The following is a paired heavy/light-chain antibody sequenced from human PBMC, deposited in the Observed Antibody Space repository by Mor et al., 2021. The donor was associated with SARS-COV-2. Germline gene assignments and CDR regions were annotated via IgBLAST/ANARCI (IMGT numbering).Light chain of an antibody. J-gene: IGLJ3*02. CDR2: LNSDGSH. CDR3: QTWGTGIRV. CDR1: SGHSSYA. V-gene: IGLV4-69*01. Sequence: QLVLTQSPSASASLGASVKLTCTLSSGHSSYAIAWHQQQPEKGPRYLMKLNSDGSHNKGDGIPDRFSGSSSGAERYLTISSLQSEDEADYYCQTWGTGIRVFGGGTKLTVL.
Heavy chain of an antibody. CDR3: ARESSPQPGPLDY. V-gene: IGHV3-11*05. Sequence: QVQLVESGGGLVKPGGSLRLSCAASGFTFSDYYMSWIRQAPGKGLEWVSYISSSSSYTSYADSVKGRFTISRDNAKSSLYLQMNSLRAEDTAVYYCARESSPQPGPLDYWGQGTLVTVSS. CDR2: ISSSSSYT. D-gene: IGHD3-10*01. J-gene: IGHJ4*02. CDR1: GFTFSDYY.